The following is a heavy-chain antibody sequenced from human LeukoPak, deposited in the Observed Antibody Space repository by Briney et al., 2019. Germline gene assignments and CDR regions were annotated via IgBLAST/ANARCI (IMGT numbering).Heavy chain of an antibody. J-gene: IGHJ3*02. CDR3: ARVGDSDRFGAFDI. CDR1: GYTFTSYA. Sequence: ASVKVSCKASGYTFTSYAMHWVRQAPGQRLEWMGWINAGNGNTKYSQKFQGRVTITRDTSASTAYMELSSLRSEDTAVYYCARVGDSDRFGAFDIWGQGTMVTISS. D-gene: IGHD4-17*01. CDR2: INAGNGNT. V-gene: IGHV1-3*01.